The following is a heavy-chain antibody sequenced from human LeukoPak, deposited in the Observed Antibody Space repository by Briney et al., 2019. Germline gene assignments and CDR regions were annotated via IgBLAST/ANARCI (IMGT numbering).Heavy chain of an antibody. D-gene: IGHD7-27*01. CDR3: ARDLGTNDAFDI. J-gene: IGHJ3*02. CDR2: IYSGGGT. CDR1: GFTVSSNY. Sequence: GGSLRLSCAASGFTVSSNYMSWVRQAPGKGLEWVSVIYSGGGTNYADSVKGRFTISRDNSKNTLYLQMNSLRAEDTAVYYCARDLGTNDAFDIWGQGTMLTVSS. V-gene: IGHV3-66*01.